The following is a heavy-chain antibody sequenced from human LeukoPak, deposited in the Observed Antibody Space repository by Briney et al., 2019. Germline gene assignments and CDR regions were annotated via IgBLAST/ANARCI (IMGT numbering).Heavy chain of an antibody. J-gene: IGHJ4*02. V-gene: IGHV1-69*01. CDR2: IIPIFGTA. D-gene: IGHD3-22*01. CDR3: ARRSGRYYNSSGYYYFDY. CDR1: GGTFSSYA. Sequence: SVKVSCKASGGTFSSYAISWVRQAPGQGLEWMGGIIPIFGTANYAQKFQGRVTITADESTSTAYMELSSLRSEDTAVYYCARRSGRYYNSSGYYYFDYWGQGTLVTVSS.